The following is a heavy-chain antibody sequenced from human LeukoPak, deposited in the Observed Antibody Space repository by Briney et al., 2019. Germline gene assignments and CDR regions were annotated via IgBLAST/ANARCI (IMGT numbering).Heavy chain of an antibody. Sequence: PGGSLRLSCAASGFTFSSYGMSWVRQAPGKGLEWVSAISGSGGSTYYADSVKGRFTISRDNSKNTLYLQMNSLRAEDTAVYYCAKDGISTSFYSGSYYPRFDYWGQGTLVTVSS. CDR1: GFTFSSYG. CDR2: ISGSGGST. CDR3: AKDGISTSFYSGSYYPRFDY. D-gene: IGHD3-10*01. J-gene: IGHJ4*02. V-gene: IGHV3-23*01.